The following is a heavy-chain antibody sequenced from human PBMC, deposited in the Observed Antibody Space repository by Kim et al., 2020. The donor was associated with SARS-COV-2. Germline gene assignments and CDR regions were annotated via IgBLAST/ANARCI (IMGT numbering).Heavy chain of an antibody. D-gene: IGHD3-10*01. CDR1: GYTFASYA. V-gene: IGHV1-3*01. Sequence: ASVKVSCKASGYTFASYAIHWVRQAPGQRLEWVGWINAANGYTQNSQKFQDRVTITRDTSASTAYMELSSLRSEDTAVYYCAREVGYYGSGTGYYGMDVWGQGTTVTVSS. CDR2: INAANGYT. J-gene: IGHJ6*02. CDR3: AREVGYYGSGTGYYGMDV.